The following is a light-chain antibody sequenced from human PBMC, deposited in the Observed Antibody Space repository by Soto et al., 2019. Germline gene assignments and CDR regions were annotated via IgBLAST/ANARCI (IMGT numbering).Light chain of an antibody. J-gene: IGLJ1*01. CDR3: CSYACSYYV. CDR1: SSDVGGYNY. V-gene: IGLV2-11*01. CDR2: DVS. Sequence: QSALTQPRSVSGTPGQSVTISCTGTSSDVGGYNYVSWYQQHPGRAPKLMIYDVSKRPSGVPDRFSGSKSGNTASLTISGLQAEDEAYYYCCSYACSYYVFGTGTKLTVL.